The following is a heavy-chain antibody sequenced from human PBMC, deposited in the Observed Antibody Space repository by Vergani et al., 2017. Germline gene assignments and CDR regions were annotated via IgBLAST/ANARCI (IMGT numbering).Heavy chain of an antibody. V-gene: IGHV3-43*02. D-gene: IGHD3-3*01. CDR3: AKDLNSNYYDFWSGYYQSPNWFDP. CDR2: ISGDGGST. Sequence: EVQLVESGGGVVQPGGSLRLSCAASGFTFDDYAMHWVRQAPGKGLEWVSLISGDGGSTYYADSVKGRFTISRDNSKNSLYLQMNSLRTEDTALYYCAKDLNSNYYDFWSGYYQSPNWFDPGGQGTLVTVSS. CDR1: GFTFDDYA. J-gene: IGHJ5*02.